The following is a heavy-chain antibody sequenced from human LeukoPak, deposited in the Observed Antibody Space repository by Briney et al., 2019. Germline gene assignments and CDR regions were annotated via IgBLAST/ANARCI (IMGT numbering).Heavy chain of an antibody. CDR1: GFTFSSYW. CDR2: IKQDGSEK. D-gene: IGHD1-26*01. CDR3: ARLVWSGSYYFDY. J-gene: IGHJ4*02. V-gene: IGHV3-7*01. Sequence: GGSLRLSCAASGFTFSSYWMSWVRQAPGKGLEWVANIKQDGSEKYYVDSVKGRFTISRDNAKNSLYLQMNSLRAEDTAVYYCARLVWSGSYYFDYWGQGTLVTVSS.